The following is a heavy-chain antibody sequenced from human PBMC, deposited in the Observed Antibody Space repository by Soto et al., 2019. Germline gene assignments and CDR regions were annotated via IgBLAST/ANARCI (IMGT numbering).Heavy chain of an antibody. D-gene: IGHD4-17*01. J-gene: IGHJ4*02. V-gene: IGHV3-30*18. Sequence: ESGGGVVQPGRSLRISCAVSGFTFSSFGMHWVRQAPGKGLEWVAVISDDGSSKHYADSLKGRFTISRDNSNNTLYLQMDSLGHEDTAVYYCAKDRWGDFGDLNLPGYWGQGTLVTVSS. CDR3: AKDRWGDFGDLNLPGY. CDR2: ISDDGSSK. CDR1: GFTFSSFG.